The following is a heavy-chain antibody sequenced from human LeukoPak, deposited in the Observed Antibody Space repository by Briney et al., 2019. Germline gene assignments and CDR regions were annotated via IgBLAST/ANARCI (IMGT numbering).Heavy chain of an antibody. J-gene: IGHJ4*02. V-gene: IGHV4-30-4*01. CDR2: IYYSGST. D-gene: IGHD2-15*01. CDR3: AREDRGQVLDY. CDR1: GGSISSGDYY. Sequence: SQTLSLTCTVSGGSISSGDYYWSWIRQPPGKGLEWIGYIYYSGSTYYNPSLKGRVTISVDTSKNQFSLKLSSVTAADTAVYYCAREDRGQVLDYWGQGTLVTVSS.